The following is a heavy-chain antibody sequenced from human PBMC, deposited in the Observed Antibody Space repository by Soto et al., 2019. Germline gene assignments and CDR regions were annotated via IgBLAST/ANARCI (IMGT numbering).Heavy chain of an antibody. Sequence: QLQLQEAGPGLVKPSETLSLTCTVSGGSITSSNYFWGWIRQPPGKGLEWIGNIYYSGRTYYNPSLKSRVTISVDTSKNQFSLKLSSVTAADTAVYYCARHGSGDPNYGMDVWGQGTTVTVS. CDR3: ARHGSGDPNYGMDV. D-gene: IGHD3-3*01. V-gene: IGHV4-39*01. J-gene: IGHJ6*02. CDR1: GGSITSSNYF. CDR2: IYYSGRT.